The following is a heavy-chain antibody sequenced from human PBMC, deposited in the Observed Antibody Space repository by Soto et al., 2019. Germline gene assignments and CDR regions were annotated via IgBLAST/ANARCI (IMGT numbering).Heavy chain of an antibody. V-gene: IGHV3-48*01. CDR1: GFTFSTFN. D-gene: IGHD1-26*01. CDR2: ISSSGSTI. CDR3: AKEGGLSGSYYISSSYYFDY. Sequence: GGSLRLSCAASGFTFSTFNMNWVRQAPGKGLEWVSYISSSGSTIYYADSVKGRFTISRDNSKNTLYLQMNSLRAEDTSVYYCAKEGGLSGSYYISSSYYFDYWGQGTLVTVSS. J-gene: IGHJ4*02.